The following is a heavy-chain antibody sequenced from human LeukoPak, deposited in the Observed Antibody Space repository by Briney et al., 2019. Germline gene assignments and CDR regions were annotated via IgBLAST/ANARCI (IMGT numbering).Heavy chain of an antibody. J-gene: IGHJ6*03. CDR3: ARDPGYCSGASCYYYYMEV. D-gene: IGHD2-15*01. CDR2: INPNSGGT. Sequence: ASVKVSCNASGYTFTGYYMHWVRQAPGQGLEWMGWINPNSGGTNYAQKFQGRVTMTRDTSISTAYMELSRLRSDDTAVYYCARDPGYCSGASCYYYYMEVWGKGTTVTVSS. CDR1: GYTFTGYY. V-gene: IGHV1-2*02.